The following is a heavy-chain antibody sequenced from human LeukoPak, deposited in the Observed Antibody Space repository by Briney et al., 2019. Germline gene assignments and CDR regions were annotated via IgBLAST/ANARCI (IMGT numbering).Heavy chain of an antibody. J-gene: IGHJ5*02. Sequence: SETLSLTCTVSGGSVSSGSYYWSWIRQPPGKGLEWIGYIYYSGSTNYNPSLKSRVTISVDTSKNQFSLKLSSVTAADTAVYYCARDSSGYYWFDPWGQGTLVTVSS. CDR3: ARDSSGYYWFDP. V-gene: IGHV4-61*01. CDR1: GGSVSSGSYY. CDR2: IYYSGST. D-gene: IGHD3-22*01.